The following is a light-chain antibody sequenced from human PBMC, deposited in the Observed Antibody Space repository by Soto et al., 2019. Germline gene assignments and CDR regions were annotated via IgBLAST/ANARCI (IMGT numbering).Light chain of an antibody. Sequence: QSVLTQPPSVSGAPGQRVTISCTGSSSNIGAGYDVHWYQQLPGTAPKLLIYGNSNRPSGVPDRFSGSKSGTSASLAITGRQAEDEAYNYGQSYDSSLSGYVFGTGTKLTVL. J-gene: IGLJ1*01. V-gene: IGLV1-40*01. CDR3: QSYDSSLSGYV. CDR1: SSNIGAGYD. CDR2: GNS.